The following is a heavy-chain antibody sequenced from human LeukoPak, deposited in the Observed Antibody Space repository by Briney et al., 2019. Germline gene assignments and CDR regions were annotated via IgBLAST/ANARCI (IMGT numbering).Heavy chain of an antibody. J-gene: IGHJ4*02. CDR1: GFTFSSYW. V-gene: IGHV3-7*01. CDR3: ARALRFRPGIAVAPMDS. D-gene: IGHD6-19*01. CDR2: IKQDGSEI. Sequence: GGSLRLSCTASGFTFSSYWTNWVRQAPGKGLEWVANIKQDGSEIYYVDSVKGRFTISRDNAKNSLYLQMDSLRAEDTAVYYCARALRFRPGIAVAPMDSWGQGTLVTVSS.